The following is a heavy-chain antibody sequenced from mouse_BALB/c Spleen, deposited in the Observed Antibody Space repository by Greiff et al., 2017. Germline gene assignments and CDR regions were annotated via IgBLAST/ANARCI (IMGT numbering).Heavy chain of an antibody. J-gene: IGHJ4*01. CDR3: AREGAYYYYYAMDY. CDR2: IWGDGST. CDR1: GFSLTGYG. D-gene: IGHD2-10*01. V-gene: IGHV2-6-7*01. Sequence: QVQLKESGPGLVAPSQSLSITCTVSGFSLTGYGVNWVRQPPGKGLEWLGMIWGDGSTDYNSALKSRLSISKDNSKSQVFLKMNSLQTDDTARYYCAREGAYYYYYAMDYWGQGTSVTVSS.